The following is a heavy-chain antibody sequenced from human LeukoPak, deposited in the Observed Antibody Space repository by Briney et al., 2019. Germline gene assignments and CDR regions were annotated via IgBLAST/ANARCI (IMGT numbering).Heavy chain of an antibody. J-gene: IGHJ3*02. V-gene: IGHV3-69-1*01. CDR2: VTSTNKI. D-gene: IGHD3-3*01. CDR1: GFTFSSHS. Sequence: GGSLRLSCVASGFTFSSHSINWVRQAPGKGLEWIATVTSTNKIHYADSVKGRFTISRDNAENPVYLQMNSLRDEDTAVYSCARAQTLFWEFDGFDIWGRGTKVTVSS. CDR3: ARAQTLFWEFDGFDI.